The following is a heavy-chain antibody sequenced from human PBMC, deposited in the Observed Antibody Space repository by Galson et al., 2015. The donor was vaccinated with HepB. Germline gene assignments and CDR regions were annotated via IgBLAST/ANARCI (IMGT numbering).Heavy chain of an antibody. CDR3: VRYNGLYGGNFHYYYGMDV. J-gene: IGHJ6*02. CDR1: GFTVSSNY. D-gene: IGHD4-23*01. V-gene: IGHV3-53*01. CDR2: IYSGGST. Sequence: SLRLSCAASGFTVSSNYMSWVRQAPGKGLEWISVIYSGGSTYYPDSVTGRFTISRDNSKNTLYLQMNSLRAEDTAVYYCVRYNGLYGGNFHYYYGMDVWGQGTTVTVSS.